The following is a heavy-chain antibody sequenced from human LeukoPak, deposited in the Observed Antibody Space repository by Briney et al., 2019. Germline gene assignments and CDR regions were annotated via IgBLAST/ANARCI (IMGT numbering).Heavy chain of an antibody. V-gene: IGHV3-23*01. J-gene: IGHJ6*03. CDR3: ARDLGDGYNYFYYYYMDV. Sequence: GGSLRLSCAASGFTFSSYAMSWVRQAPGKGLEWVSAISGSGGSTYYADSVKGRFTISRDNSKNTLCLQMNSLRAEDTAVYYCARDLGDGYNYFYYYYMDVWGKGTTVTVSS. D-gene: IGHD5-24*01. CDR2: ISGSGGST. CDR1: GFTFSSYA.